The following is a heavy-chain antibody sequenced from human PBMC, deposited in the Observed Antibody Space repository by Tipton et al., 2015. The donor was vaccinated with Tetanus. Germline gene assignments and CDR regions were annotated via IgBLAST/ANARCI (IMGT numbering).Heavy chain of an antibody. Sequence: QMQLVQSGAEVKKPGASVKVSCKASGYTFTSYGISWVRQAPGPVLEWMGSSSAYTGNTNYAQKLQGRVTMTTDTSTSTAYMELRSLRSDDTAVYYCARDRVAAAGTYYYGMDVWGQGTTVTVSS. CDR1: GYTFTSYG. CDR2: SSAYTGNT. D-gene: IGHD6-13*01. CDR3: ARDRVAAAGTYYYGMDV. J-gene: IGHJ6*02. V-gene: IGHV1-18*04.